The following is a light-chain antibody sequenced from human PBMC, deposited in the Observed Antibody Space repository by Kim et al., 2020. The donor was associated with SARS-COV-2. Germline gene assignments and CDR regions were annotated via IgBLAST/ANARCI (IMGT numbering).Light chain of an antibody. Sequence: GGTFTLTCGSNTGTLTSGHFPSWFQQKPGQAPRALIYNTDYKYSWTPARFSGSLLGGKAALTLSDAQAEDEADYYCLLSYGDTRKIFGGGTQLTVL. V-gene: IGLV7-46*01. J-gene: IGLJ2*01. CDR3: LLSYGDTRKI. CDR2: NTD. CDR1: TGTLTSGHF.